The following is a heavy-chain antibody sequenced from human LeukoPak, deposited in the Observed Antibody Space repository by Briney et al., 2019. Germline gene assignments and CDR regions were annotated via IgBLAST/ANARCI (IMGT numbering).Heavy chain of an antibody. D-gene: IGHD3-3*01. CDR1: GFTFSSYS. CDR2: ISSSSSTI. CDR3: ARGYNDFWSGYGCSAYWYFDL. Sequence: GGSLRLSCAASGFTFSSYSMNWVRQAPGKGLEWVSYISSSSSTIYYADSVKGRFTISRDNAKNSLYLQMNSLRAEDTAVYYCARGYNDFWSGYGCSAYWYFDLWGRGTLVTVSS. V-gene: IGHV3-48*01. J-gene: IGHJ2*01.